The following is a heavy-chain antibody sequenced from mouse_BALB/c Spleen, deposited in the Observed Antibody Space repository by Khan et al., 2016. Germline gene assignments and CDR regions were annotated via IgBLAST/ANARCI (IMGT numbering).Heavy chain of an antibody. CDR3: ARHYRYSWFVY. CDR1: GYTFTNYY. CDR2: IFPGNVNT. D-gene: IGHD2-14*01. Sequence: QMQLEESGPELVKPGTSVRISCKAAGYTFTNYYIHWLKQGPGQGLEWIGWIFPGNVNTKFNEKFKGKATLTVDKSSTPVYMNLSSLTSEDSAVYFCARHYRYSWFVYWGQGTLVTVSA. J-gene: IGHJ3*01. V-gene: IGHV1S56*01.